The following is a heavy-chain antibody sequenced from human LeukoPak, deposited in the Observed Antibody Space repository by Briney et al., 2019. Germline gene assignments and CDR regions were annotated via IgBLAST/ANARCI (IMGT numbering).Heavy chain of an antibody. Sequence: ASVKVSCNASGYTFTGYYMHWVRQAPGQGLEWMGRINPNSGGTKYEQKFQGRVTMTRDTSISTAYMELSRLRSDDTAVYYCARVYYYYYYYMDVWGKGTTVTVSS. CDR1: GYTFTGYY. J-gene: IGHJ6*03. CDR2: INPNSGGT. V-gene: IGHV1-2*06. CDR3: ARVYYYYYYYMDV.